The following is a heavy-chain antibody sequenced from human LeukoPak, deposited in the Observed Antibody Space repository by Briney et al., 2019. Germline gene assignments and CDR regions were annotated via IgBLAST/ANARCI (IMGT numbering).Heavy chain of an antibody. CDR1: GGSFSNYD. CDR3: ARGRSRVTIFGVALNWLDS. CDR2: IHHSGRT. V-gene: IGHV4-34*01. D-gene: IGHD3-3*01. J-gene: IGHJ5*01. Sequence: EPLSLTCAVYGGSFSNYDWTWIRQPPGKGLEWIGEIHHSGRTNYNPSLKSRITISADTSRKQFSLRLSSVTAADTAVYYCARGRSRVTIFGVALNWLDSWGQGNLVTVSS.